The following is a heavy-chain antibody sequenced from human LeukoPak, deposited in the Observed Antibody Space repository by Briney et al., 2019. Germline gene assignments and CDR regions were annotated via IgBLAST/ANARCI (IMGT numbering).Heavy chain of an antibody. CDR2: IDYSGST. V-gene: IGHV4-39*01. CDR3: ASPLYDSPRF. Sequence: SETLSLTCTVSGGSISSSSYYWGWIRQPPGKGLEWIGSIDYSGSTYDNPSLKWRVTISVDTSKNQFFLKLRSVTAADTAVYYCASPLYDSPRFWGQGTLVTVSS. CDR1: GGSISSSSYY. J-gene: IGHJ4*02. D-gene: IGHD3-22*01.